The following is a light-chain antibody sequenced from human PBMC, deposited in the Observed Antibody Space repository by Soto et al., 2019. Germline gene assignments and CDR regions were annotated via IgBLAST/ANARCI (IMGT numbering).Light chain of an antibody. Sequence: DIHITQSPSTLSASVEDRVIITCRASQSISSRLTWYQQKPGKAPKLLIYDASSLQSGVPSRFSGSRSGTDFTLTISSLQPEDFATYYCQQSYSSPPTFGQGTKVDIK. CDR3: QQSYSSPPT. V-gene: IGKV1-39*01. CDR2: DAS. J-gene: IGKJ1*01. CDR1: QSISSR.